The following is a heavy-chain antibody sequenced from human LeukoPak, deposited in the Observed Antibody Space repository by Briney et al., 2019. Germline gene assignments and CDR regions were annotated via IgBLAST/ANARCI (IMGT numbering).Heavy chain of an antibody. J-gene: IGHJ3*02. V-gene: IGHV3-43*02. CDR2: ISGGGGST. CDR3: ARDEYLSILSYGSSLGHDAFDI. Sequence: PGGSLRLSCAASGSTFDDYAMHWVRQAPGKGLEWVSLISGGGGSTYYADSVKGRFTISRDNAKNTLYLQMNSLRAEDTAVYYCARDEYLSILSYGSSLGHDAFDIWGQGTMVTVSS. D-gene: IGHD1-26*01. CDR1: GSTFDDYA.